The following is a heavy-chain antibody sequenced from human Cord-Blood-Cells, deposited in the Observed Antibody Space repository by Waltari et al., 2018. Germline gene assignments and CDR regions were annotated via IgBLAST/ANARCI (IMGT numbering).Heavy chain of an antibody. V-gene: IGHV1-69*01. CDR3: ASQTYYYGSGSYTGFDP. CDR1: GGPFSSYA. CDR2: ISPIFGTA. Sequence: QVQLVQSGAEVKKPGSSVKVPCKASGGPFSSYAISWVRQAHGQGLGWMGGISPIFGTANYAQKFQGRVTITADESTSTAYMELSSLRSEDTAVYYCASQTYYYGSGSYTGFDPWGQGTLVTVSS. J-gene: IGHJ5*02. D-gene: IGHD3-10*01.